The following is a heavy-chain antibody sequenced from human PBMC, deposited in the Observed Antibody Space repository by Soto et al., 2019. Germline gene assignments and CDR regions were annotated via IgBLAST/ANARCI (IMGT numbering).Heavy chain of an antibody. CDR3: ARGQYDILTGYPFYYYYGMDV. V-gene: IGHV3-53*01. D-gene: IGHD3-9*01. Sequence: PGGSLRLSCAASGFTVSSNYMSWVRQAPGKGLEWVSVIYSGGSTCYADSVKGRFTISRDNSKNTLYLQMNSLRAEDTAVYYCARGQYDILTGYPFYYYYGMDVWGQGTTVTVSS. CDR2: IYSGGST. J-gene: IGHJ6*02. CDR1: GFTVSSNY.